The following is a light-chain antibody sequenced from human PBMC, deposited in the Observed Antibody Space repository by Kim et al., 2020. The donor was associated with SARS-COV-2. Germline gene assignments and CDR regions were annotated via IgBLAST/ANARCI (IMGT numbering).Light chain of an antibody. CDR3: NSRDNSGDHVV. V-gene: IGLV3-19*01. CDR1: SLRPSY. CDR2: GKN. Sequence: ALVQTVRITCQGDSLRPSYASWYQQKPGQAPILVIYGKNNRPSGIPDRFSGSSSGNTASLTVTGAQAVDEADYYCNSRDNSGDHVVFGGGTQLTVL. J-gene: IGLJ2*01.